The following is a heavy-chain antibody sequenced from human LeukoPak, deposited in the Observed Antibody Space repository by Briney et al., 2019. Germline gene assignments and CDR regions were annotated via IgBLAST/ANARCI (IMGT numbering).Heavy chain of an antibody. CDR3: ARDGSGWVPYNWFDP. Sequence: SETLSLTYTVSGGSISSYYWSWIRQPAGKGLEWIGRIYTSGSTNYNPSLKSRVTMSVDTSKNQFSLKLSSVTAADTAVYYCARDGSGWVPYNWFDPWGQGTLVTVSS. J-gene: IGHJ5*02. CDR1: GGSISSYY. D-gene: IGHD6-19*01. V-gene: IGHV4-4*07. CDR2: IYTSGST.